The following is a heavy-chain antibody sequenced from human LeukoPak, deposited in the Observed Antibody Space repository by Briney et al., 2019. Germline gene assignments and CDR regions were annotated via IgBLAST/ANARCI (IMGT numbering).Heavy chain of an antibody. CDR1: GFTVSSNY. Sequence: GGSLRLSCAASGFTVSSNYMSWVRQAPGKGLEWVSVIYSGGSTYYADSVKGRFTISRDNSKNTLYLQMNSLRAEDTAVYYCARETTVVTPRAFDIWGQGTKVTVSS. V-gene: IGHV3-53*01. J-gene: IGHJ3*02. CDR2: IYSGGST. D-gene: IGHD4-23*01. CDR3: ARETTVVTPRAFDI.